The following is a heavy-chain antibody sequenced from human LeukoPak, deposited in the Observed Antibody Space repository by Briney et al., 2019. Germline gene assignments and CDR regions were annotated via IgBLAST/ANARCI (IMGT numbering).Heavy chain of an antibody. CDR2: IYYSVST. D-gene: IGHD4-17*01. V-gene: IGHV4-38-2*02. CDR1: GYSISSGYY. CDR3: ARLPTVTFFDY. Sequence: SETLSLTCTVSGYSISSGYYWGWIRQSPGKGLEWIGSIYYSVSTYYNPSLKSRVTISVDTSKNQFSLKLSSVTAADTAVYYCARLPTVTFFDYWGQGTLVTVSS. J-gene: IGHJ4*02.